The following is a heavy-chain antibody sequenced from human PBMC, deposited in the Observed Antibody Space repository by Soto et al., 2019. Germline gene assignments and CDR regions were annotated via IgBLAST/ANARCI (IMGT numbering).Heavy chain of an antibody. J-gene: IGHJ4*02. CDR1: GFTFINYG. CDR3: AKEMLASISRPFDS. V-gene: IGHV3-23*01. Sequence: EVQLLESGGGLVQPGGSLRLSCAASGFTFINYGMRWVRQAPGKGLEWVATINGRGYNSYYAVSVKGRFTISRDNSKNTLFLQMNSLRAEDTAIYYCAKEMLASISRPFDSWGQGTLVTVSS. D-gene: IGHD5-12*01. CDR2: INGRGYNS.